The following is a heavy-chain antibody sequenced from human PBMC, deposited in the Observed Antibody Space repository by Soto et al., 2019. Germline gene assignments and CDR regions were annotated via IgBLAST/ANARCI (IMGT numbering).Heavy chain of an antibody. J-gene: IGHJ6*02. V-gene: IGHV4-31*03. CDR2: IYYSGST. D-gene: IGHD4-17*01. CDR3: AREPSYGDYAHYYYYGMDV. Sequence: QVQLQESGPGLVKPSQTLSLTCTVSGGSISSGGYYWSWIRQHPGKGLEWIGYIYYSGSTYYNPSLKSRVTISVDTSKNQFSLKLSSVTAADTAVYYCAREPSYGDYAHYYYYGMDVWGQGTTVTVSS. CDR1: GGSISSGGYY.